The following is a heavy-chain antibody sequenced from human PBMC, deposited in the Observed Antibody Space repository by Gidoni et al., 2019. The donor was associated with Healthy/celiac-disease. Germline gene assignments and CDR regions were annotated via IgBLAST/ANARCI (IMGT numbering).Heavy chain of an antibody. V-gene: IGHV5-51*01. CDR2: IYPGDSDT. Sequence: EVQLVQSGAEVKKPGESLKISCKGSGYSFTSYWIGWVRQMPGKGLEWMGIIYPGDSDTRYSPSFQGQVTISADKSISTAYLQWSSLKASDTAMYYCARHGDDGITIFGVVRNWYFDLWGRGTLVTVSS. D-gene: IGHD3-3*01. CDR1: GYSFTSYW. CDR3: ARHGDDGITIFGVVRNWYFDL. J-gene: IGHJ2*01.